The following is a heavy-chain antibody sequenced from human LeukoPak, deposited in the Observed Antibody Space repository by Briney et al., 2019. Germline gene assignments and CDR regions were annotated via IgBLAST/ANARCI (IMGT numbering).Heavy chain of an antibody. J-gene: IGHJ4*02. CDR2: INQDGSEN. CDR1: GFTFSSYW. Sequence: PGGSLRLSCGASGFTFSSYWMSWVRQAPGKGLEWVANINQDGSENYYLDSVKGRFTISRDNAKNLLYLQMNSLRADDTAVYYCANEGAYTSSSPTGYWGQGTLVTVSS. D-gene: IGHD6-6*01. CDR3: ANEGAYTSSSPTGY. V-gene: IGHV3-7*01.